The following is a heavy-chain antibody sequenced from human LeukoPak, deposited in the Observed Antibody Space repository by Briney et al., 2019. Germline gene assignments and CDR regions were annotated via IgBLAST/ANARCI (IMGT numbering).Heavy chain of an antibody. Sequence: GGSLRLSCAASGFTFSTYKMNWVRQAPGKGLEWVSSISGGSTTYMYYADSLKGRFTISRDNAKNSLYLQMNSLRAEDTAVYYCAKDAYDYSNYRSFDYWGQGTLVTVSS. V-gene: IGHV3-21*04. J-gene: IGHJ4*02. CDR3: AKDAYDYSNYRSFDY. CDR1: GFTFSTYK. CDR2: ISGGSTTYM. D-gene: IGHD4-11*01.